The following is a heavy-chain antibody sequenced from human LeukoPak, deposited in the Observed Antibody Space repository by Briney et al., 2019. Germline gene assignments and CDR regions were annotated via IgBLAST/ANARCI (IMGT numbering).Heavy chain of an antibody. CDR1: GGTFSSYA. J-gene: IGHJ4*02. V-gene: IGHV1-2*02. CDR3: AKVGSGRAFDY. D-gene: IGHD6-19*01. Sequence: ASVKVSCKASGGTFSSYAISWFRQAPGQGLEWMGWINPNSGDTNNAQKFQGRVTMTRDTSISTAYMELSRLTSDDTAVYYCAKVGSGRAFDYWGQGTLVPVSS. CDR2: INPNSGDT.